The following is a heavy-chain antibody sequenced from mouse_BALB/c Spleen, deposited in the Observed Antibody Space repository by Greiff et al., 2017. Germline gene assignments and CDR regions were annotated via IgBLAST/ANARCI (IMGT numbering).Heavy chain of an antibody. D-gene: IGHD2-14*01. CDR2: IYPYNGGT. Sequence: EVQLQQSGPELVKPGASVKISCKASGYTFTDYNMHWVKQSHGKSLEWIGYIYPYNGGTGYNQKFKSKATLTVDNSSSTAYMELRSLTSEDSAVYYCARRTYYRYAMDYWGQGTSVTVSS. CDR3: ARRTYYRYAMDY. V-gene: IGHV1S29*02. J-gene: IGHJ4*01. CDR1: GYTFTDYN.